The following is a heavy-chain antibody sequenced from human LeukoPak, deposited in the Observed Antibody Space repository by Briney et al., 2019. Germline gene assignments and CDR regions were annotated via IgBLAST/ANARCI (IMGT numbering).Heavy chain of an antibody. Sequence: ASLKVSCTASGYTFTSYGITWVRQAPGQGLEWMGWISVFNGNTYKAQMMQESGIITAETSTRTAYMVQCSTRSDNTDVYYCARDIGQETAKEDYDYYYMDVWNKSTVVIVS. CDR1: GYTFTSYG. D-gene: IGHD2-15*01. J-gene: IGHJ6*03. V-gene: IGHV1-18*01. CDR3: ARDIGQETAKEDYDYYYMDV. CDR2: ISVFNGNT.